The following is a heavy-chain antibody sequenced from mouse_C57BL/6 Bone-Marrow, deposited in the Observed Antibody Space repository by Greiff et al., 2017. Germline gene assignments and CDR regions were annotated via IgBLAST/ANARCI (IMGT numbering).Heavy chain of an antibody. Sequence: EVQRVESGGDLVKPGGSLTLSCAASGFTFSSYGMSWVRQTPDKRLEGVATISSGGSYTYYPDSVKGRFTSSRDNAKNTLYLQMSSLKSEDTAMYYCARRDGYPFAYWGQGTLVTVSA. CDR1: GFTFSSYG. J-gene: IGHJ3*01. CDR2: ISSGGSYT. CDR3: ARRDGYPFAY. D-gene: IGHD2-3*01. V-gene: IGHV5-6*01.